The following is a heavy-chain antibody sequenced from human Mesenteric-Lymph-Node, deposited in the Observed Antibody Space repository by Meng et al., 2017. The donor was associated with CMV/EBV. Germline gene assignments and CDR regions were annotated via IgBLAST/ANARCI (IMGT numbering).Heavy chain of an antibody. CDR2: TYYRSKWYN. V-gene: IGHV6-1*01. J-gene: IGHJ5*02. CDR1: GDSVSSNSAA. CDR3: ARARYCSSTSCHDGYWFDP. Sequence: SQTPSLTGAISGDSVSSNSAAWNWIRQSPSRGLEWLGRTYYRSKWYNDYAVSVKSRITINPDTSKNQFSLQLNSVTPEDTAVYYCARARYCSSTSCHDGYWFDPWGQGTLVTVSS. D-gene: IGHD2-2*01.